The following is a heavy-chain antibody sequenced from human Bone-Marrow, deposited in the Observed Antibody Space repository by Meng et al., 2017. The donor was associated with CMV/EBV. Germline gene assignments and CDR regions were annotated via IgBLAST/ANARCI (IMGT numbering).Heavy chain of an antibody. CDR1: NVTTYD. D-gene: IGHD2-2*01. CDR3: ARGRYCSSTSCYWTCFDP. CDR2: MNPNSGNT. Sequence: NVTTYDTNWGRQATGKGLEWMGWMNPNSGNTGYAQKFQGRVTMTRNISITTAYMELSSLISEDTPVYYCARGRYCSSTSCYWTCFDPWGQGTLVTVSS. V-gene: IGHV1-8*01. J-gene: IGHJ5*02.